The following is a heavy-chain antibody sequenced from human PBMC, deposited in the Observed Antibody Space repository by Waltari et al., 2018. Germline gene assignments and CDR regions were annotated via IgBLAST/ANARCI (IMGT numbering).Heavy chain of an antibody. Sequence: EVQLVESGGGLVKPGGSLRLSCAASGFTFSSYSMNWVRQAPGQGLEWVSSISSSSTYIYYADSVKGRFTISRDNAKNSLYLQMNNLRAEDTAVYDCAREEGYGDPRPDYWGQGTLVTVSS. V-gene: IGHV3-21*01. CDR3: AREEGYGDPRPDY. J-gene: IGHJ4*02. CDR2: ISSSSTYI. CDR1: GFTFSSYS. D-gene: IGHD4-17*01.